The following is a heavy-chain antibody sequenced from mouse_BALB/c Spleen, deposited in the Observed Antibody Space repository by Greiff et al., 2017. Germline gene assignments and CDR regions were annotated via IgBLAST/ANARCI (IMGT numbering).Heavy chain of an antibody. J-gene: IGHJ4*01. CDR3: ARWDYYGSSYYYAMDY. V-gene: IGHV5-6-3*01. CDR2: INSNGGST. Sequence: EVKVVESGGGLVQPGGSLKLSCAASGFTFSSYGMSWVRQTPDKRLELVATINSNGGSTYYPDSVKGRFTISRDNAKNTLYLQMSSLKSEDTAMYYCARWDYYGSSYYYAMDYWGQGTSVTVSS. D-gene: IGHD1-1*01. CDR1: GFTFSSYG.